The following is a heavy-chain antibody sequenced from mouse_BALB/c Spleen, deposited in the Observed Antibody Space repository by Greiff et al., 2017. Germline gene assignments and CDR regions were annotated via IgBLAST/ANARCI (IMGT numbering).Heavy chain of an antibody. Sequence: EVQLQQSGPGLVKPSQSLSLTCSVTGYSITSGYYWNWIRQFPGNKLEWMGYISYDGSNNYNPSLKNRISITRDTSKNQFFLKLNSVTTEDTATYYCARVKYGNYDYAMDYWGQGTSVTVSS. CDR3: ARVKYGNYDYAMDY. J-gene: IGHJ4*01. CDR1: GYSITSGYY. D-gene: IGHD2-10*02. V-gene: IGHV3-6*02. CDR2: ISYDGSN.